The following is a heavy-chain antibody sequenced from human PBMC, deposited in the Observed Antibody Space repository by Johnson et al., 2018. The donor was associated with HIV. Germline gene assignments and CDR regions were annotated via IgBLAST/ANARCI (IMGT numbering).Heavy chain of an antibody. V-gene: IGHV3-30*04. CDR3: ASHGMVTADAFDI. D-gene: IGHD2-21*02. J-gene: IGHJ3*02. CDR1: DSASVVLL. CDR2: SYGGSNK. Sequence: QVQLVESGGGVVQPGRSLRLPFQPLDSASVVLLCTGSARLQARGCIAWHLSYGGSNKYYADSVKGRFTISRDNSKNTLYLQMTSLRTEDTAVYYCASHGMVTADAFDIWGQGTMVTVSS.